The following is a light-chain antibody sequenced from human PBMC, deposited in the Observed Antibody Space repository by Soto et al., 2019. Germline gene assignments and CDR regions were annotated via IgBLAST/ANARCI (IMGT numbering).Light chain of an antibody. Sequence: EVVLTQSPGTLSLSPGEGATLSCRASQSVSSNYVAWYQQIPGQTPRLLIYGASSRATGIPDRFSGSGSGTDFTLTISRLEPEDFAVYYCQQHGSSPWRFGQGTKVDIK. CDR3: QQHGSSPWR. CDR1: QSVSSNY. CDR2: GAS. J-gene: IGKJ1*01. V-gene: IGKV3-20*01.